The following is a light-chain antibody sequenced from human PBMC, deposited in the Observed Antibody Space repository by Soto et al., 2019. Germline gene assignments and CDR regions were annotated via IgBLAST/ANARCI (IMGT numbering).Light chain of an antibody. V-gene: IGKV1-5*01. CDR3: QHYNPYSSVT. CDR2: DAS. CDR1: QSISSW. J-gene: IGKJ5*01. Sequence: DIQMTQSPSTLSASIGDRVTITCRASQSISSWLAWYQQEPGKAPKLLIYDASSLISGVPSSFSGSGSGTEFNLTISSLQPDDCATYYCQHYNPYSSVTFGQGTRLEIK.